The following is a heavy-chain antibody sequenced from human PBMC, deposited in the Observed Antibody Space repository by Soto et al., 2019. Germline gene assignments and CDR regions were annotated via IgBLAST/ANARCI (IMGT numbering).Heavy chain of an antibody. J-gene: IGHJ4*02. CDR2: IYYSGST. D-gene: IGHD3-16*02. CDR3: ARGVRYDYVGGSYRLGCDFDY. CDR1: GGSISRGGYY. Sequence: QVQLQESGPGLVKPSQTLSLTCTVSGGSISRGGYYWSWIRQHPGKGLEWTGYIYYSGSTYYNPSLKSRITISVDTSKNQFSLKLSSVTAADTAVYYCARGVRYDYVGGSYRLGCDFDYWGQGTLVTVSS. V-gene: IGHV4-31*03.